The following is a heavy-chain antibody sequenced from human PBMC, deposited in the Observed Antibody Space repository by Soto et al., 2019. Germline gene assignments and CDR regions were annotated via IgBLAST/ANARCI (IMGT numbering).Heavy chain of an antibody. CDR1: GGSISSYY. Sequence: PSETLSLTCTVSGGSISSYYCSWIRQPPRKGQEWIGYIYYSGSTYYSPSIKSRVTISVDTSNNQFSLNLTSVTAADAAVYYCTRSGPDPGSYYYYYGMDCWGQGTTVTVSS. V-gene: IGHV4-59*04. D-gene: IGHD3-3*01. CDR2: IYYSGST. CDR3: TRSGPDPGSYYYYYGMDC. J-gene: IGHJ6*02.